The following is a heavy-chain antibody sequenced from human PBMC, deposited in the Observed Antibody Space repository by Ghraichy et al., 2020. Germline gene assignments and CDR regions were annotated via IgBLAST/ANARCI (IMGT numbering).Heavy chain of an antibody. CDR3: AKDIWSTGMDV. D-gene: IGHD5/OR15-5a*01. Sequence: LSLTCAASGFTFDDYAMHWVRQAPGKGLEWVSLISGNGGNTYYADSVRGRFTIPRDNSKNSLYLQMNSLRTEDTALYYCAKDIWSTGMDVWGQGTTVTVSS. CDR2: ISGNGGNT. CDR1: GFTFDDYA. V-gene: IGHV3-43*02. J-gene: IGHJ6*02.